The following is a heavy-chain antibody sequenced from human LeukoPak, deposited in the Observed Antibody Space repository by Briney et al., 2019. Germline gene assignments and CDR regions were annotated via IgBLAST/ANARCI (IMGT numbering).Heavy chain of an antibody. CDR3: ARDIGGRYSWYYFDY. J-gene: IGHJ4*02. Sequence: KPSETLPLTCTVSGGSISSYYWSWIRQPPGKGLEWIGYMYYSGSTNYNPSLKSRVTMSVDTSKNHFSLKMSSVTAADTAVYYCARDIGGRYSWYYFDYWGRGTLVTVSS. CDR1: GGSISSYY. V-gene: IGHV4-59*01. CDR2: MYYSGST. D-gene: IGHD2-8*01.